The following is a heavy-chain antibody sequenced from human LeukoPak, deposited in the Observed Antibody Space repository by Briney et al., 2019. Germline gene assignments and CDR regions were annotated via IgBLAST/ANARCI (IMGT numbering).Heavy chain of an antibody. Sequence: GESLKISCKGSGYSFTSYRIAWVRQTPGKGLEWMGIIYPGDSDTTYSPSFQGQVTISVDKSISTAYLLWSSLKASDTAMYYCARRVLDYGVETFEYWGQGTLVTVSS. J-gene: IGHJ4*02. CDR3: ARRVLDYGVETFEY. CDR1: GYSFTSYR. V-gene: IGHV5-51*01. D-gene: IGHD4-17*01. CDR2: IYPGDSDT.